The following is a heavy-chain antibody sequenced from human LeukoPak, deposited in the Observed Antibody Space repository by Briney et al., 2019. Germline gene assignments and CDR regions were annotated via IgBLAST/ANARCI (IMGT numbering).Heavy chain of an antibody. V-gene: IGHV4-34*01. Sequence: SETLSLTCAVYGGSFSGYYWSWIRQPPGKGLEWIGEINHSGSTNYNPSLKSRVTISVDTSKNQFSLKLSSVTAADTAVYYRARGRITMVRGFYGMDVWGKGTTVTVSS. J-gene: IGHJ6*04. CDR2: INHSGST. CDR3: ARGRITMVRGFYGMDV. CDR1: GGSFSGYY. D-gene: IGHD3-10*01.